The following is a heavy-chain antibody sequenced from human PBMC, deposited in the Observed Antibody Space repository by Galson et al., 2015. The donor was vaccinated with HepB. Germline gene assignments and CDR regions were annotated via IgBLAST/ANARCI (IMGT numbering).Heavy chain of an antibody. CDR1: GFTFSNYG. CDR3: AKVDGYTTRGAGG. J-gene: IGHJ4*02. V-gene: IGHV3-30*18. Sequence: SLRLSCAASGFTFSNYGMYRVRQAPGKGLEWVAVISYDGNKKYYADSVKGRFTISRDNSKNTLYLQMNSVRAEDTAVYYCAKVDGYTTRGAGGWGQGTLVTVSS. CDR2: ISYDGNKK. D-gene: IGHD5-24*01.